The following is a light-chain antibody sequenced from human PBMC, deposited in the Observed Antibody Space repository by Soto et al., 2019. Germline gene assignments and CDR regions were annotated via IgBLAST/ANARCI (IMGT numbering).Light chain of an antibody. V-gene: IGKV1-33*01. CDR2: DAS. CDR3: QQYDNLPLT. J-gene: IGKJ5*01. Sequence: IQMTQSPSSLSSSVGDRVTITCQASQDISNYLNWYQQKPGKAPKLLIYDASNLDTVVKYRFSGSGSGTDFTFTISCLQPEDISTYYGQQYDNLPLTFGQGTRQEIK. CDR1: QDISNY.